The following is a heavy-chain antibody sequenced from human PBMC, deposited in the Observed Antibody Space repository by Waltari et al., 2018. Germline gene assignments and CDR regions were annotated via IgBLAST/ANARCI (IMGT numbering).Heavy chain of an antibody. CDR3: ARGAAAGSGPLIDY. V-gene: IGHV4-38-2*01. CDR1: GYSIRSGYY. CDR2: VYHSGNT. J-gene: IGHJ4*02. D-gene: IGHD6-13*01. Sequence: QVQLQESGPGLLNPSETLSLTCAVSGYSIRSGYYWGWVRQPPGKGLEWIGSVYHSGNTDYNTSLKSRLSISAETSNNQLSLKLSSVTAADTAVYYCARGAAAGSGPLIDYWGQGILVTVSS.